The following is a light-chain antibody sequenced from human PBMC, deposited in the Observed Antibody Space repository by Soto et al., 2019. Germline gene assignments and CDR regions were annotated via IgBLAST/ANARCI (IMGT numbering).Light chain of an antibody. CDR1: QSTSRW. J-gene: IGKJ1*01. CDR3: QQYYTYSGT. V-gene: IGKV1-5*01. CDR2: DAS. Sequence: DIQMTQSPSTLSASVGDRVTITCRASQSTSRWLAWYQQKPGKAPKLLIYDASSLESGVPSRFSGSGSGTEFTLTISSLPPDDFATYYCQQYYTYSGTFGLGTKVDIK.